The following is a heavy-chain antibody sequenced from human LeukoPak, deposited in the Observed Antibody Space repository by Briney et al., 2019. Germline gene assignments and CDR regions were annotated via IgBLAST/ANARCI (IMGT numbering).Heavy chain of an antibody. CDR1: GFTVSSSY. CDR3: ASGALRYFDWLPHYFDY. V-gene: IGHV3-53*01. J-gene: IGHJ4*02. Sequence: AGGSLRLSCAASGFTVSSSYMSWVRQAPGKGLEWVSVIYSGGSTYYADSVKGRFTISRDNSKNTLYLQMNSLRAEDTAVYYCASGALRYFDWLPHYFDYWGQGTLVTVSS. CDR2: IYSGGST. D-gene: IGHD3-9*01.